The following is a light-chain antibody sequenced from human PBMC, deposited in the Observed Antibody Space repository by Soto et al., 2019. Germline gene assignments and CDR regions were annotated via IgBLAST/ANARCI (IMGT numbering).Light chain of an antibody. CDR1: QSVSSSY. Sequence: VLSQSPGTLSLSTGERATLSCRASQSVSSSYLAWYQQKPGQAPRLLIYGASTRATGIPARFSGSGSGTEFTLTISSLQSEDFAVYYCQQYNNWPPVTFGQGTKVAIK. CDR2: GAS. CDR3: QQYNNWPPVT. J-gene: IGKJ1*01. V-gene: IGKV3-15*01.